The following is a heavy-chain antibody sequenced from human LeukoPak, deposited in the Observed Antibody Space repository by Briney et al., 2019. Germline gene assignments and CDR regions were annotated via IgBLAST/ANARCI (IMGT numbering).Heavy chain of an antibody. J-gene: IGHJ1*01. D-gene: IGHD7-27*01. V-gene: IGHV5-51*01. Sequence: GASPPISCKASGYTFNTYWIGWVRQKPGKGLEWMAIVYPGDSHTRYSPSFQGHFTISADKTVTTAYLQWSSLEASDTAVYYCARLSGGSWANTENFPDWGQGTLVIVSS. CDR1: GYTFNTYW. CDR2: VYPGDSHT. CDR3: ARLSGGSWANTENFPD.